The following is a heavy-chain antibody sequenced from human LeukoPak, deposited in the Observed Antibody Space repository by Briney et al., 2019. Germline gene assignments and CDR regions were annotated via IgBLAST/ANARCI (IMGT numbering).Heavy chain of an antibody. Sequence: PRGSLRLSCAASGFTVSSNYMSWVRQAPGKGLEWVSVIYSGGSTYYADSVKGRFTISRDNSKNTLYLQMNSLRAEDTAVYYCARGMATNLADYWGQGTLVTVSS. V-gene: IGHV3-53*01. CDR2: IYSGGST. CDR1: GFTVSSNY. CDR3: ARGMATNLADY. J-gene: IGHJ4*02. D-gene: IGHD5-24*01.